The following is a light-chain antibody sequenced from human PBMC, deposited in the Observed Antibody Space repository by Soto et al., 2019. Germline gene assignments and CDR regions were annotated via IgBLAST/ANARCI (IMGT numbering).Light chain of an antibody. CDR3: QQYGNSPPWT. Sequence: EIVLTQSPGTLSLSPGERATLSCRASQSISNNYLAWYQQKPGQAPRLLISGASSRATGIPDRFSGSGSGTDFTLAISRLEPEDFAVYYCQQYGNSPPWTFGQGPKVETK. CDR1: QSISNNY. J-gene: IGKJ1*01. V-gene: IGKV3-20*01. CDR2: GAS.